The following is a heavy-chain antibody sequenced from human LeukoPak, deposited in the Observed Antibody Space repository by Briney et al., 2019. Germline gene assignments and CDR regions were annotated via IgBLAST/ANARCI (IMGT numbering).Heavy chain of an antibody. V-gene: IGHV1-2*06. J-gene: IGHJ5*02. Sequence: GSSVKVSCKASGYTFTGYYMHWVRQAPGQGLEWMGRINPNSGGTNYAQKFQGRVTMTRDTSISTAYMELSRLRSDDTAVYYCARVRGFGCSGGSCYPANWFDPWGQGTLVTVSS. CDR2: INPNSGGT. D-gene: IGHD2-15*01. CDR3: ARVRGFGCSGGSCYPANWFDP. CDR1: GYTFTGYY.